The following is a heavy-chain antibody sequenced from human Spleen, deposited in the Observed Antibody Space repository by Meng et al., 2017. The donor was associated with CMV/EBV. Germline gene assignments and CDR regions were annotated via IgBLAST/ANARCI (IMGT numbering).Heavy chain of an antibody. Sequence: GGSLRLSCAASGFTFSSYGMHWVRQAPGKGLEWVAFIRYDGSNKYYADSVKGRFTISRDNSKNTLYLQMNSLRAEDTAVYYCAKEKIFGVVIWADGFDIWGQGTMVTVSS. V-gene: IGHV3-30*02. J-gene: IGHJ3*02. CDR2: IRYDGSNK. D-gene: IGHD3-3*01. CDR1: GFTFSSYG. CDR3: AKEKIFGVVIWADGFDI.